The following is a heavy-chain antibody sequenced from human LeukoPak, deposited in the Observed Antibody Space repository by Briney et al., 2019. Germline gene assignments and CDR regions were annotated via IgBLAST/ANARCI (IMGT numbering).Heavy chain of an antibody. CDR3: AKLRSAMATIMGDFDY. Sequence: NSGGSLRLSCAASGFTFSDYYMNWIRQAPGKGLEWVSFISSSGGTIYYADSVKGRVTISRDNSKNTLYLQMNSLRAEDTAVYYCAKLRSAMATIMGDFDYWGQGTLVTVSS. V-gene: IGHV3-11*01. D-gene: IGHD5-24*01. CDR1: GFTFSDYY. CDR2: ISSSGGTI. J-gene: IGHJ4*02.